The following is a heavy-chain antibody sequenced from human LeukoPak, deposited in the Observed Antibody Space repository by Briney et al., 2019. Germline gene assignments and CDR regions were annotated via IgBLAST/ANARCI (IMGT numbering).Heavy chain of an antibody. V-gene: IGHV3-48*03. Sequence: GGPLRLSCAASGFTFRSYELNWVRQAPGKGLEWVSYISDVGTTQHYADSVKGRFIISRDNAKNSLYLQMNSLTTEDTAVYYCARDRSKVTAYDDALDIWGQGTMVIVSS. D-gene: IGHD2-21*02. CDR1: GFTFRSYE. CDR3: ARDRSKVTAYDDALDI. J-gene: IGHJ3*02. CDR2: ISDVGTTQ.